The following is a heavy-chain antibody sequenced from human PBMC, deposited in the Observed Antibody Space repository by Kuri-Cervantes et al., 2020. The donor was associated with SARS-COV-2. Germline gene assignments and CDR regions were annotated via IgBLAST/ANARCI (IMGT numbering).Heavy chain of an antibody. CDR1: GGSFSGYY. V-gene: IGHV4-59*01. D-gene: IGHD5-18*01. J-gene: IGHJ4*02. CDR3: ARDIGGYSYGHYFDY. Sequence: SETLSLTCAVYGGSFSGYYWSWIRQPPGKGLEWIGYIYYSGSTNYNPSLKSRVTISVDTSKNQFSLKLSSVTAADTAVYYCARDIGGYSYGHYFDYWGQGTLVTVSS. CDR2: IYYSGST.